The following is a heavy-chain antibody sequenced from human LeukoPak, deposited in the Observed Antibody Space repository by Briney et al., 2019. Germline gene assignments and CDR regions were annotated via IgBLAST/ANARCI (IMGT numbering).Heavy chain of an antibody. CDR3: ARGGYYYGSGSYFYYYYYGMDV. J-gene: IGHJ6*02. D-gene: IGHD3-10*01. Sequence: GGSLRLSCAASGFTFSSYAMHWVRQAPGKGLEWVAVISYDGSNKYYADSVKGRFTISRDNSKNTLYLQINSLRAEDTAVYYCARGGYYYGSGSYFYYYYYGMDVWGQGTTVTVSS. CDR2: ISYDGSNK. V-gene: IGHV3-30-3*01. CDR1: GFTFSSYA.